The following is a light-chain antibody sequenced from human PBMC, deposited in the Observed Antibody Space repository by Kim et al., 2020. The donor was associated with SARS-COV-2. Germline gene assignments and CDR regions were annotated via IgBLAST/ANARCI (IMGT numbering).Light chain of an antibody. J-gene: IGLJ2*01. Sequence: VALGQTDRSTCQGDSLRSYYATWYQQKPGQAPKVVIYGKDNRPSGVPDRFSGSSSGNTAYLTITGTQAGDEADYYCNSRDSNDYVVFGGGTQLTVL. CDR3: NSRDSNDYVV. V-gene: IGLV3-19*01. CDR2: GKD. CDR1: SLRSYY.